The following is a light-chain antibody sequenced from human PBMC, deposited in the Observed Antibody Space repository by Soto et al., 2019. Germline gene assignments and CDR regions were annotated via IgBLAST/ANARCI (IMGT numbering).Light chain of an antibody. V-gene: IGLV2-11*01. CDR3: CSYAGSSTGV. CDR1: SNDVGGYNY. CDR2: DVN. J-gene: IGLJ3*02. Sequence: QSALTQPGSVSGSPGQSVTISCTGTSNDVGGYNYVSWYQQHPGKAPKLLISDVNNRPSGVPNRFSGSKSGNTASLIISGLQAEDEADYYCCSYAGSSTGVFGGGTKLTVL.